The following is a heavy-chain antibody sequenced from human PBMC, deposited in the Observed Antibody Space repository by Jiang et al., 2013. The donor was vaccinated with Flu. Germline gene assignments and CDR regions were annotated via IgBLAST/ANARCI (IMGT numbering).Heavy chain of an antibody. V-gene: IGHV4-39*07. CDR3: AILVGAAIGTFDV. J-gene: IGHJ3*01. D-gene: IGHD1-26*01. CDR2: LYYGGST. CDR1: GGSLSSENYY. Sequence: GPGLVKSSETLSLTCSVSGGSLSSENYYWGWIRQSPGKGLDWIGSLYYGGSTFYNPSLGSRVTISLDTSKNQFSLKLTSVTAADTAKYYCAILVGAAIGTFDVWGQGTMVTVSS.